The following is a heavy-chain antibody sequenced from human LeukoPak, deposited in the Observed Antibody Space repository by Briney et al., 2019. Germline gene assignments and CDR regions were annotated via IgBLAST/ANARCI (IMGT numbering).Heavy chain of an antibody. D-gene: IGHD4-23*01. CDR2: ISVYNGNT. CDR1: GSTFTNYG. Sequence: ASVKVSCKASGSTFTNYGISWVRQAPEQGLEWMGWISVYNGNTKYAQNLQGRATMTTDTSTSTAYMELRSLRSDDTAVYYCARGLDYGGNTLVLSASDMWGQGTMVTVSS. J-gene: IGHJ3*02. V-gene: IGHV1-18*01. CDR3: ARGLDYGGNTLVLSASDM.